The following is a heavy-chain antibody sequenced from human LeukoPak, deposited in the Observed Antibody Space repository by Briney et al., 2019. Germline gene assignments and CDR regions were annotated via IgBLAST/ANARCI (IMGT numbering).Heavy chain of an antibody. D-gene: IGHD3-9*01. CDR3: AKRLGKYFDWLAPVDY. CDR1: GFTFSSYG. V-gene: IGHV3-30*18. Sequence: PGGSLRLSRAASGFTFSSYGMHWVRQAPGKGLEWVAVISYDGSNKYYADSVKGRFTISRDNSKNTLYLQMNSLRAEDTAVYYCAKRLGKYFDWLAPVDYWGQGTLVTVSS. CDR2: ISYDGSNK. J-gene: IGHJ4*02.